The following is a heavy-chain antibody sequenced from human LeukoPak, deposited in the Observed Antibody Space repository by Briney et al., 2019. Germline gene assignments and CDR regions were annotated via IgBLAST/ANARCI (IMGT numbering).Heavy chain of an antibody. J-gene: IGHJ4*02. V-gene: IGHV1-46*01. D-gene: IGHD2-15*01. Sequence: ASVKVSCKASGYTFTSYYMHWVRQAPGQGLEWIGIINPSCGSTSYAQKFQGRVTMTRDTSTSTVYMELSSLRSEDTAVYYCARDIKCCSGGSCYSFDYWGQGTLVTVSS. CDR2: INPSCGST. CDR3: ARDIKCCSGGSCYSFDY. CDR1: GYTFTSYY.